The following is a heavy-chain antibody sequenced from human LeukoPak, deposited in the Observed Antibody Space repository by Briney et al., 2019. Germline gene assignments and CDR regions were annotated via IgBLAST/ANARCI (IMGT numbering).Heavy chain of an antibody. J-gene: IGHJ4*02. CDR3: ARGVYIAAAQYGY. Sequence: SETLSLTCTVSGGSISSYYWSWIRQPPGKGLEWIGYIYYSGTTNYNPSLKSRVTISVDTSKNQFSLQLSSVTAADTAVYYCARGVYIAAAQYGYWGQGTPVTVSS. V-gene: IGHV4-59*01. CDR1: GGSISSYY. D-gene: IGHD6-13*01. CDR2: IYYSGTT.